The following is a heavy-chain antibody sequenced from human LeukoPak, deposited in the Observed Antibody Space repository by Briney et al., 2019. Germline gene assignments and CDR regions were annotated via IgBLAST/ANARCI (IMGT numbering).Heavy chain of an antibody. D-gene: IGHD1-20*01. Sequence: AGGSLRLSCAASGFTFDDYGMSWVRQAPGKGLEWVSGINWNGGSTGYADSVKGRFTISRDNAKNSLFLQMNSLRAEDTAFYYCAREDYNWNDYYYYGMDVWGQGTTVTVSS. CDR3: AREDYNWNDYYYYGMDV. J-gene: IGHJ6*02. CDR2: INWNGGST. CDR1: GFTFDDYG. V-gene: IGHV3-20*04.